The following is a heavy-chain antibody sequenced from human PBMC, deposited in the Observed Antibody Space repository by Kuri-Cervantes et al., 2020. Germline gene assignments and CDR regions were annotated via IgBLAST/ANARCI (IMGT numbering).Heavy chain of an antibody. CDR3: ARDGSDSSSLVY. Sequence: ASVKVSCKASGYTFTGYYMHWVRQAPGKGLEWMGGFDPEDGETIYAQKFQGRVTMTEDTSTDTAYMELSSLRSEDTAVYYCARDGSDSSSLVYWGQGTLVTVSS. CDR1: GYTFTGYY. D-gene: IGHD6-6*01. J-gene: IGHJ4*02. CDR2: FDPEDGET. V-gene: IGHV1-24*01.